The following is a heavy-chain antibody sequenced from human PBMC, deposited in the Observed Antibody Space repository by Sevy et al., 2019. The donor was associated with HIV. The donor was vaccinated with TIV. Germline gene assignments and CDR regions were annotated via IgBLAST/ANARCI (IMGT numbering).Heavy chain of an antibody. J-gene: IGHJ4*02. D-gene: IGHD1-26*01. V-gene: IGHV4-59*08. CDR3: AGENAWGRGYS. CDR2: IYYNGHI. CDR1: GSSITSLY. Sequence: SENLSLTCTVSGSSITSLYWNWIRQPPGKGLEWIANIYYNGHINYNPSLKSRVTLSLDTSKNQFSLRLSYVTAADTAMYYCAGENAWGRGYSWGQGTLVTVSS.